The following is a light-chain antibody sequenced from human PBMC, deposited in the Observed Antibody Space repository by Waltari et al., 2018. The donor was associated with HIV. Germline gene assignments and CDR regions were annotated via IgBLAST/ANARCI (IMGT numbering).Light chain of an antibody. CDR3: QQYNNWPTWT. J-gene: IGKJ1*01. V-gene: IGKV3-15*01. CDR2: GAF. CDR1: QRVSSN. Sequence: EIVMPQSPATLSVSPGERATLSCRASQRVSSNLAWYQQEPGQAPRLLMYGAFTRATGIPARFSGGGSGTEFTLTITSLQSEDFAVYYCQQYNNWPTWTFGQGTKVEIK.